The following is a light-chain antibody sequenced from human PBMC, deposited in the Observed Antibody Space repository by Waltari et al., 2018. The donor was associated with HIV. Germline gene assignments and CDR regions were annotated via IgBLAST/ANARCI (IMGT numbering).Light chain of an antibody. CDR3: CSYAGSYSYV. J-gene: IGLJ1*01. CDR2: DVS. Sequence: QPRSVSGSPGQSVTISCTGSSSDVGGYKYVSWYEQHPGKAPKLMIYDVSKRPSGVPDRFSGSNSVNTAFLTISGLQAEDEADYYCCSYAGSYSYVFGTGTKVTVL. V-gene: IGLV2-11*01. CDR1: SSDVGGYKY.